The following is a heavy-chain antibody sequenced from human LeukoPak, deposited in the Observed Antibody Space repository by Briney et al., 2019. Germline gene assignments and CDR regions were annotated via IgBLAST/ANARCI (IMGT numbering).Heavy chain of an antibody. Sequence: ASVTVSCKASGYTFTSYGISWVRQATGQGLEWMGWMNPNSGNTGYAQKFQGRVTMTRNTSISTAYMELSSLRSEDTAVYYCARVLTTVTTLNWFDPWGQGTLVTVSS. D-gene: IGHD4-17*01. CDR2: MNPNSGNT. V-gene: IGHV1-8*02. J-gene: IGHJ5*02. CDR1: GYTFTSYG. CDR3: ARVLTTVTTLNWFDP.